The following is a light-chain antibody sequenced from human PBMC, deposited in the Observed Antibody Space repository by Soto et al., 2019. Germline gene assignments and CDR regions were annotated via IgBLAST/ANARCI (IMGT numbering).Light chain of an antibody. CDR3: QSYDSSRSGSGV. Sequence: QSVLTQPPSVSGAPGQTVTISCTGSTSNIGAGYDVHGYQQLPGTAPRLLISSHNNRPSGVPDRFFGSKSGTSASLTIIGLQAEDEADYYGQSYDSSRSGSGVFGGGTKLTVL. CDR1: TSNIGAGYD. J-gene: IGLJ3*02. V-gene: IGLV1-40*01. CDR2: SHN.